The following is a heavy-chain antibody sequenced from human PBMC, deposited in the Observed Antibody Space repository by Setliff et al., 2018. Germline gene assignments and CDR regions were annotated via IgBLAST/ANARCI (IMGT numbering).Heavy chain of an antibody. CDR3: ARGRNIKLRLLDS. CDR2: INHSGST. J-gene: IGHJ4*02. D-gene: IGHD1-20*01. V-gene: IGHV4-39*07. Sequence: SETLSLTCTVSGGSISSGNYFWGWIRQPPGKGLEWIGEINHSGSTSYNPSLESRVTISIDTSKNQFSLNLRYVTAADTGLCYCARGRNIKLRLLDSWGQGKLVTVSS. CDR1: GGSISSGNYF.